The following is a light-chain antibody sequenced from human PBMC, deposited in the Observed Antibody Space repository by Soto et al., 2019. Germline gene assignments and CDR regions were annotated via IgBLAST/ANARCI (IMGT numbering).Light chain of an antibody. J-gene: IGKJ1*01. CDR3: QQSYYNPT. CDR1: QSVSNY. CDR2: DAS. V-gene: IGKV1-39*01. Sequence: DIQMTQSPSSLSASVGDRVTITCRASQSVSNYLHWYQQKPGKAPNLLIYDASSLQSGVPSRFSGSGSGTDFTLTISSLKHEDFATYYCQQSYYNPTFGQGTKV.